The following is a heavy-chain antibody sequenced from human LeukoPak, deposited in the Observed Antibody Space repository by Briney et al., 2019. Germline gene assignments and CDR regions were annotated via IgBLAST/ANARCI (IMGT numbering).Heavy chain of an antibody. V-gene: IGHV3-9*01. D-gene: IGHD6-19*01. Sequence: PGRSLRLSCAASGFTFDDYAMHWVRQAPGKGLEWVSGISWNSGSIGYADSVKGRFTISRDNAKNSLYLQMNSLRAEDTALYYCAKGWTGIAVAGAIDYWGQGTLVTVSS. CDR3: AKGWTGIAVAGAIDY. J-gene: IGHJ4*02. CDR1: GFTFDDYA. CDR2: ISWNSGSI.